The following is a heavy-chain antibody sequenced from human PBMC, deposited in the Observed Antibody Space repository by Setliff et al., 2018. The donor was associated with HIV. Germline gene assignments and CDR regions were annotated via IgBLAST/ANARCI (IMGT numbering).Heavy chain of an antibody. CDR1: GGSISSGSNY. V-gene: IGHV4-61*02. Sequence: PSETLSLTCTVSGGSISSGSNYWSWIRQPAGKGLEWIGRIYTSGSTNYNPSLKSRVTMSVDTSKNQFSLKLSSVTAADTAVFYCARAPTGYSSIWYRNGLTYYNYMDVWGKGTKVTVSS. CDR3: ARAPTGYSSIWYRNGLTYYNYMDV. J-gene: IGHJ6*03. CDR2: IYTSGST. D-gene: IGHD6-13*01.